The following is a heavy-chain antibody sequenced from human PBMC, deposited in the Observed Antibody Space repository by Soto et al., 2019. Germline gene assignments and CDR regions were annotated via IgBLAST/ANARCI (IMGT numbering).Heavy chain of an antibody. CDR3: ARLAYCGGDCYSAQDY. CDR2: IYYSGST. V-gene: IGHV4-39*01. D-gene: IGHD2-21*02. Sequence: SETLSLTCTVSGGSISSSSYYWGWIRQPPGKGLEWIGSIYYSGSTYYNPSLKSRVTISVDTSKNQFSLKLSSVTAADTAVYYCARLAYCGGDCYSAQDYWGQGTLVTVSS. CDR1: GGSISSSSYY. J-gene: IGHJ4*02.